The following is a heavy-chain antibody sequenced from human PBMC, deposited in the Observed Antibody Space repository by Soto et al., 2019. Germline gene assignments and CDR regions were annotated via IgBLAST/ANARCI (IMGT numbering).Heavy chain of an antibody. CDR2: ISTSGAGT. CDR1: GFTFSTYA. V-gene: IGHV3-23*01. CDR3: ATVYRYGDPEL. J-gene: IGHJ4*02. Sequence: EVQLLESGGDLVQPGGSLRLSCAASGFTFSTYAMNWVRQAPGKGLEWVSGISTSGAGTYYADSVQGRFTIPRDNSKHTLVLEMNSRAAEDSRVYYCATVYRYGDPELWGEGTLVTVS. D-gene: IGHD4-17*01.